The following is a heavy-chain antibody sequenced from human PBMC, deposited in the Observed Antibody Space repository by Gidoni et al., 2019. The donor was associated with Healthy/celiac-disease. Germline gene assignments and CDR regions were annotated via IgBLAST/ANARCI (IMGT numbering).Heavy chain of an antibody. CDR2: IYYSGST. Sequence: QLQLQASGPGLVKPSGTLSLTCTVSGGSISSSSYYWGWIRQPPGKGLEWIGSIYYSGSTYYNPSLKSRVTISVDTSKNQFSLKLSSVTAADTAVYYCARTYYYDSSGEEVDYWGQGTLVTVSS. J-gene: IGHJ4*02. D-gene: IGHD3-22*01. CDR3: ARTYYYDSSGEEVDY. V-gene: IGHV4-39*01. CDR1: GGSISSSSYY.